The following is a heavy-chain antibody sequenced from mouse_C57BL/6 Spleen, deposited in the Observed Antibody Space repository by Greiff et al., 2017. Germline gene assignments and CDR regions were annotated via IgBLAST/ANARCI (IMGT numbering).Heavy chain of an antibody. CDR2: INPYNGDT. J-gene: IGHJ2*01. V-gene: IGHV1-20*01. Sequence: EVQLQQSGPELVKPGDSVKISCKASGYSFTGYFMNWVMQSHGKSLEWIGRINPYNGDTFYNQKFKGKATLTVDTSSSTAHMELRSLTSEDSAVYFCALDDYFDYWGQGTTLTVSS. CDR3: ALDDYFDY. CDR1: GYSFTGYF.